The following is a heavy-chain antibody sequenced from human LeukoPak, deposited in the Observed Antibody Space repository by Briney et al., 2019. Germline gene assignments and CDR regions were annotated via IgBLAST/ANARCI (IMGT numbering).Heavy chain of an antibody. Sequence: TGGSLRLSCAASGXTFSSYLMQWVRQAPGKGLESVVRIKSKTDGGTTDYAAPVNRRFTISRDDSKNTLYLQMNSLKTEDTAVYYCIRLWFGEFIWGQGTMVSVSS. V-gene: IGHV3-15*01. J-gene: IGHJ3*02. CDR1: GXTFSSYL. CDR2: IKSKTDGGTT. CDR3: IRLWFGEFI. D-gene: IGHD3-10*01.